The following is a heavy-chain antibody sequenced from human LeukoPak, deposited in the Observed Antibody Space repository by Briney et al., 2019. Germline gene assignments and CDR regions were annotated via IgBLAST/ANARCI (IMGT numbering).Heavy chain of an antibody. J-gene: IGHJ4*02. CDR1: GFTFSSYA. Sequence: GRSLRLSCAASGFTFSSYAMHWVRQAPGKGLEWVAVISYDGSNKYYADSVKGRFTISRDNSKNTLYLQMNSLRAEDTAVYYCARGVGYCSGGSCHYYFDYWGQGTLVTVPS. CDR3: ARGVGYCSGGSCHYYFDY. V-gene: IGHV3-30-3*01. D-gene: IGHD2-15*01. CDR2: ISYDGSNK.